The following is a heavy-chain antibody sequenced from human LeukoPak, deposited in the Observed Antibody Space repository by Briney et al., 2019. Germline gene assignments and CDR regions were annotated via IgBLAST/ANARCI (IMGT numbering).Heavy chain of an antibody. Sequence: SETLSLTCTVSGGSISSSSYYWGWIRQPPGKGLEWIGSIYYSGSTYYNPSLKSRVTISVDTSKNQFSLKLSSVTAADTAVYYCASQARIAVARVRVPGASPDYWGQGTLVTVSS. CDR3: ASQARIAVARVRVPGASPDY. D-gene: IGHD6-19*01. CDR2: IYYSGST. V-gene: IGHV4-39*01. CDR1: GGSISSSSYY. J-gene: IGHJ4*02.